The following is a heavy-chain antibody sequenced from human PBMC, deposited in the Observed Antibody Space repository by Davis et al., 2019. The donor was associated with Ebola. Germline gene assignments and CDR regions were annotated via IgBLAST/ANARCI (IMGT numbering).Heavy chain of an antibody. V-gene: IGHV3-15*07. J-gene: IGHJ4*02. CDR3: TRTYRTYYFDY. CDR1: GFTFSSYS. D-gene: IGHD4-11*01. Sequence: GESLKISCAASGFTFSSYSMNWVRQAPGKGLEWVGRIKSKTDGGTTDYAAPVEGRFTISRDDSKNTLYLQMNSLKTEDTAVYYCTRTYRTYYFDYWGRGTLVSVSS. CDR2: IKSKTDGGTT.